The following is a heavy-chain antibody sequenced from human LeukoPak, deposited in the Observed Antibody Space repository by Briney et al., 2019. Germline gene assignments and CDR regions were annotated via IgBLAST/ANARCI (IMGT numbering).Heavy chain of an antibody. CDR3: ARDSGLYYYDSSGYSPSEY. Sequence: GGSLRLSCAASGFTFSSYWMLWVRQAPGKGLVWVSRINSDGSSTSYADSVKGRFTISRDNAKNTLYLQMNSLRAEDTAVYYCARDSGLYYYDSSGYSPSEYWGQGTLVTVSS. J-gene: IGHJ4*02. CDR2: INSDGSST. V-gene: IGHV3-74*01. CDR1: GFTFSSYW. D-gene: IGHD3-22*01.